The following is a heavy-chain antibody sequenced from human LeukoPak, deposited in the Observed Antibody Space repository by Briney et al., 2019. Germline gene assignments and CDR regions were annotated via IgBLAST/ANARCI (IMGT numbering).Heavy chain of an antibody. J-gene: IGHJ4*02. V-gene: IGHV3-49*04. CDR3: TRDGSYGYGDY. CDR2: IRSKAYGGTT. D-gene: IGHD5-18*01. CDR1: GFTFGDYA. Sequence: GGSLRLSCTASGFTFGDYAMSWVRQAPGKGLEWVGFIRSKAYGGTTEYAASVKGRFTISRDDSKSIAYLQMNSLKTEDTAVYYCTRDGSYGYGDYWGQGTLVTVSS.